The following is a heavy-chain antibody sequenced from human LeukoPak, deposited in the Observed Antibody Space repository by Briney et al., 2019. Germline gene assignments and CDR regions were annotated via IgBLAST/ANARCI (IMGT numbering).Heavy chain of an antibody. D-gene: IGHD3-16*01. V-gene: IGHV1-24*01. CDR1: GYTLTELS. Sequence: ASVKVSCKVSGYTLTELSMHWVRQAPGKGLEWMGGFDPEDGETIYAQKFQGRVTMTRNTSISTAYMELSSLRSEDTAVYYCARGMITFGGVTDWGQGTLVTVSS. J-gene: IGHJ4*02. CDR3: ARGMITFGGVTD. CDR2: FDPEDGET.